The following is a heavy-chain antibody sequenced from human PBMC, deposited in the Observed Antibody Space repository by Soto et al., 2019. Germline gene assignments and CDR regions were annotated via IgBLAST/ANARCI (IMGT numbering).Heavy chain of an antibody. Sequence: ASVKVSCKASGYTFTSYGISWVRQAPGQGLEWMGWISAYNGNTNYAQKLQGRVTMTTDTSTSTAYMELRSLRSDDTAVYYCARDRGSSGWYRGYYYYGMDVWGQGTTVTVSS. D-gene: IGHD6-19*01. CDR2: ISAYNGNT. V-gene: IGHV1-18*01. CDR1: GYTFTSYG. J-gene: IGHJ6*02. CDR3: ARDRGSSGWYRGYYYYGMDV.